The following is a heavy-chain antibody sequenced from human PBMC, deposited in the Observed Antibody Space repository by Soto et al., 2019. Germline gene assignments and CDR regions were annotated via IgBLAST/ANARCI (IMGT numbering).Heavy chain of an antibody. J-gene: IGHJ4*02. D-gene: IGHD1-26*01. CDR1: GFTFSSYA. V-gene: IGHV3-23*01. CDR3: AKALGLTRDLIDY. CDR2: ISNGGAST. Sequence: PGGSLRLSCAASGFTFSSYAMSWVRQPPGKGLEWVSGISNGGASTYYADSVKGRFTISRDNSKSTLYLQMNSLRVEDTAVYYCAKALGLTRDLIDYWGQGTLVTVSS.